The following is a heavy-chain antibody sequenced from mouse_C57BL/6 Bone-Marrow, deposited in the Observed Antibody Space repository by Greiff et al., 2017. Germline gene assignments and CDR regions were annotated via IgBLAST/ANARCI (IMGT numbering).Heavy chain of an antibody. CDR2: IDPSDSYT. D-gene: IGHD1-1*01. J-gene: IGHJ3*01. V-gene: IGHV1-69*01. Sequence: QVQLQQPGAELVMPGASVKLSCKASGYTFTSYWMHWVKQRPGQGLEWIGEIDPSDSYTNYNQKFKGKSTLTVDKSSSTAYMQLSSLTSEDAAVYYCARDTTVVAAAWFAYWGQGTLVTVSA. CDR3: ARDTTVVAAAWFAY. CDR1: GYTFTSYW.